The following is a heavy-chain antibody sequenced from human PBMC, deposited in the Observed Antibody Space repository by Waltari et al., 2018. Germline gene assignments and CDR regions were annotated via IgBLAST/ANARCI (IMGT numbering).Heavy chain of an antibody. CDR1: GGSISSYY. Sequence: QVQLQESGPGLVKPSETLSLTCTVSGGSISSYYWSWIRQPPGKGLEWIGYIYYSGSNNYNPSLKSRVTISVDTSKNQFSLKLSSVTAADTAVYYCASTPQQYCSGGSCYPNWFDPWGQGTLVTVSS. CDR3: ASTPQQYCSGGSCYPNWFDP. D-gene: IGHD2-15*01. V-gene: IGHV4-59*01. CDR2: IYYSGSN. J-gene: IGHJ5*02.